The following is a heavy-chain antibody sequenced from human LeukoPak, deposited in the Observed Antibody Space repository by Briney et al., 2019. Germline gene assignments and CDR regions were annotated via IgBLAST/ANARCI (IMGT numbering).Heavy chain of an antibody. D-gene: IGHD3-22*01. CDR3: ARAGHYYDSSGYPLYCFDY. J-gene: IGHJ4*02. Sequence: PGGSLRLSCAASGFTFSSYAMHWVRQAPGKGLEYVSAISSNGGSTYYANSVKGRFTISRDNSKNTLYLQMGSLRAEDMAVYYCARAGHYYDSSGYPLYCFDYWGQGTLVTVSS. CDR2: ISSNGGST. CDR1: GFTFSSYA. V-gene: IGHV3-64*01.